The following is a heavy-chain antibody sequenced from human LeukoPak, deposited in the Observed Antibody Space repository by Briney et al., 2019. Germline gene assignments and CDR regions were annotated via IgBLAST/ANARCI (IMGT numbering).Heavy chain of an antibody. V-gene: IGHV1-46*01. CDR3: AKEGGGQLLYGDAFDI. J-gene: IGHJ3*02. Sequence: ASVKVSCKASGYTFTSYYMHWVRQAPGQGLEWMGIINPSGGSTSYAQKFQGRVTMTRDTSTSTVYMELSSLRSEDTAVYYCAKEGGGQLLYGDAFDIWGQGTMVTVSS. CDR1: GYTFTSYY. D-gene: IGHD2-2*02. CDR2: INPSGGST.